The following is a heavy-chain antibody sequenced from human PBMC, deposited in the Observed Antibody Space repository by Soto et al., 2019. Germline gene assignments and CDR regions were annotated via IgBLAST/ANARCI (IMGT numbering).Heavy chain of an antibody. Sequence: GGSLRLSCAASVFTFSSYAMSWVRQAPGKGLEWVSAISGSGGSTYYADSVKGRFTISRDNSKNTLYLQMNSLRAEDTAVYYSAKDRGGPYYDLWSGYYQYYYYMDVWGEGTTVTVSS. J-gene: IGHJ6*03. CDR2: ISGSGGST. V-gene: IGHV3-23*01. CDR1: VFTFSSYA. D-gene: IGHD3-3*01. CDR3: AKDRGGPYYDLWSGYYQYYYYMDV.